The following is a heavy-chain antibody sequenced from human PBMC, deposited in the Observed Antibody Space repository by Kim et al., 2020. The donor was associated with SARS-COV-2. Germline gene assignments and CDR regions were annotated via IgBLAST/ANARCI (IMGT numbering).Heavy chain of an antibody. CDR3: ARGHYGSGSVPLWD. CDR2: IWYDGSNK. V-gene: IGHV3-33*01. D-gene: IGHD3-10*01. Sequence: GGSLRLSCAASGFTFSSYGMHWVRQAPGKGLEWVAVIWYDGSNKYYADSVKGRFTISRDNSKNTLYLQMNSLRAEDTAVYYCARGHYGSGSVPLWDWGQGTLVTVSS. J-gene: IGHJ4*02. CDR1: GFTFSSYG.